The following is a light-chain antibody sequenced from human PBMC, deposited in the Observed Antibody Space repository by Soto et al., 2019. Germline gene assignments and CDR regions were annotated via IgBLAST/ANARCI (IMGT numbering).Light chain of an antibody. Sequence: IVLTQSPATLSLSPGERATLSCRASQSVSRYLAWYQQKPGQAPRLLIYDASNRATGIPARFSGSVSGTDGTITISRLETEDGAVYYCQQRSNWPITFGQGTRLEIK. V-gene: IGKV3-11*01. CDR3: QQRSNWPIT. CDR2: DAS. CDR1: QSVSRY. J-gene: IGKJ5*01.